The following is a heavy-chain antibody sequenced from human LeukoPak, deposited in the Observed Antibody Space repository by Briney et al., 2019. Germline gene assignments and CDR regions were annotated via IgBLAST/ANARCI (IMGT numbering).Heavy chain of an antibody. J-gene: IGHJ4*02. CDR2: ISSSGSTI. Sequence: GGSLRPSCAASGFTFRVYEMNGVRKAPGKGLEWVSYISSSGSTIYYADSVKGRFTISRDNAKNSLYLQMNSLRAEDTAVYYCARDSYDSSGYFDYWGQGTLVTVSS. D-gene: IGHD3-22*01. CDR1: GFTFRVYE. CDR3: ARDSYDSSGYFDY. V-gene: IGHV3-48*03.